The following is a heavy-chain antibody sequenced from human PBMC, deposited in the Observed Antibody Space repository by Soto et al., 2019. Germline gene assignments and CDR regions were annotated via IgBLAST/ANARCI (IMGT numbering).Heavy chain of an antibody. CDR1: GFTFSSYA. CDR2: ISGSGGST. Sequence: GGSLRLSCAASGFTFSSYAMSWVRQAPGKGLEWVSAISGSGGSTYYADSVKGRFTISRDNSKNTLYLQMNSLRAEDTAVYYCAKGRSSGYSSGWDTTYYFDYWGQGTLVTVSS. J-gene: IGHJ4*02. V-gene: IGHV3-23*01. D-gene: IGHD6-19*01. CDR3: AKGRSSGYSSGWDTTYYFDY.